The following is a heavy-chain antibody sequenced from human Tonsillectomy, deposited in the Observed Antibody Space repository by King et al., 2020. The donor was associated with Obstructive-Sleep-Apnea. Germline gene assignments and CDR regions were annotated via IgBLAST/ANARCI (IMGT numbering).Heavy chain of an antibody. Sequence: VQLVESGGGVVQPGRSLRLSCAASGFIFSTYGMHWVRQAPGKGLEWVAVIWYDGSNKYYADSVKGRFTISRDNSKNTLYLQMNSLRVEDTAVYYCASVDGSGSAYYYYGMDVWGQGTTVTVSS. J-gene: IGHJ6*02. D-gene: IGHD3-10*01. CDR3: ASVDGSGSAYYYYGMDV. V-gene: IGHV3-33*01. CDR2: IWYDGSNK. CDR1: GFIFSTYG.